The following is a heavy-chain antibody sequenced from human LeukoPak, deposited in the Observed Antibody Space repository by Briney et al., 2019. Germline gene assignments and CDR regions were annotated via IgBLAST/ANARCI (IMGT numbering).Heavy chain of an antibody. Sequence: GGSLRLSCAASGFTFSSYAMSWVRRAPGKGLEWVSAISGSGGSTYYADSVKGRFTISRDNSKNTLYLRMNSLRAEDTAVYYCPKTPYSSGSALFPSFDYWGQGTLVTVSS. J-gene: IGHJ4*02. D-gene: IGHD6-19*01. V-gene: IGHV3-23*01. CDR2: ISGSGGST. CDR1: GFTFSSYA. CDR3: PKTPYSSGSALFPSFDY.